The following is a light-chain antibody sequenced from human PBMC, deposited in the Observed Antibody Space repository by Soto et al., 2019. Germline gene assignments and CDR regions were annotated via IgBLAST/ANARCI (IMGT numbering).Light chain of an antibody. CDR3: QQYDNLPYT. Sequence: DIQMTQSPSSLSASVGDRVTITCQASQDISNYLNWYQQKPGKAPKLLIYHASNLETGVPSRFSGSGSGTDFTFTISSLQTEELATYYCQQYDNLPYTFGQGTKLEIK. J-gene: IGKJ2*01. CDR1: QDISNY. CDR2: HAS. V-gene: IGKV1-33*01.